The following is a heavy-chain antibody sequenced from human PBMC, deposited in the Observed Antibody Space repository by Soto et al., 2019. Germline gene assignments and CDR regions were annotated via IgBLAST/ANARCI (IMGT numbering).Heavy chain of an antibody. CDR3: ATVLEYSSSFDAFDI. V-gene: IGHV4-39*01. J-gene: IGHJ3*02. Sequence: QLQLQESGPGLVKPSETLSLTCTVSGGSISSSSYYWGWIRQPPGKELEWIGSIYYSGSTYYNPYLKSLAAISVDPSQHQLSAKLTSVTAADTAVYYCATVLEYSSSFDAFDIWGQGTMVTVSS. CDR1: GGSISSSSYY. D-gene: IGHD6-6*01. CDR2: IYYSGST.